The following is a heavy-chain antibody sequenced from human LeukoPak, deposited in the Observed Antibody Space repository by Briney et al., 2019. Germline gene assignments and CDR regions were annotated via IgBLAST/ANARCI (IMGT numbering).Heavy chain of an antibody. CDR2: IYYSGST. J-gene: IGHJ4*02. V-gene: IGHV4-59*12. CDR3: ARGRWFGELLWGFFDY. Sequence: SETLSLTCTVSGGSISSYYWGWIRQPPGKGLEWIGYIYYSGSTNYNPSLKSRVTISVDTSKNQFFLKLSSVTAADTAVYYCARGRWFGELLWGFFDYWGQGTLVTVSS. CDR1: GGSISSYY. D-gene: IGHD3-10*01.